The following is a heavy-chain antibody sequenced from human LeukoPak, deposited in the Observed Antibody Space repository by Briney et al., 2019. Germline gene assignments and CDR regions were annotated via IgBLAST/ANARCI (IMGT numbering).Heavy chain of an antibody. J-gene: IGHJ3*02. Sequence: GGSLRLSCAASGFTFSSYGMHWVRQAPGKGLEWVAFIRYDGSNKYYADSVKGRFTISRDNSKNTLYLQMNSLRAEDTAVYYCARENGYSGQDEGFDIWGQGTVVTVSS. V-gene: IGHV3-30*02. CDR3: ARENGYSGQDEGFDI. D-gene: IGHD5-12*01. CDR1: GFTFSSYG. CDR2: IRYDGSNK.